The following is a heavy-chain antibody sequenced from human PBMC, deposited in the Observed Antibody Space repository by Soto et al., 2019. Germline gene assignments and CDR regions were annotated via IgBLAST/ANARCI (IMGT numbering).Heavy chain of an antibody. CDR1: GGSISSGGYS. J-gene: IGHJ4*02. Sequence: QLQLQESGSGLVKPSQTLSLTCAVTGGSISSGGYSWSWIRQPPGKGLEWTGYIYHSGSTYYNPSLSSLVTIAVDRSKNQFSLKLSSVTAADTAVYYCAIYVLRFLETSHYFDYWGQATLVTVSS. V-gene: IGHV4-30-2*01. D-gene: IGHD3-3*01. CDR3: AIYVLRFLETSHYFDY. CDR2: IYHSGST.